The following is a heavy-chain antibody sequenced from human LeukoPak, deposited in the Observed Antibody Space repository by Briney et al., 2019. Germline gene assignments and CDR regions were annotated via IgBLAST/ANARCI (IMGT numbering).Heavy chain of an antibody. D-gene: IGHD1-20*01. V-gene: IGHV3-48*01. CDR2: ISSSSSTI. CDR1: GFTFSSYS. CDR3: ASIRYNWNFGY. J-gene: IGHJ4*02. Sequence: GGSLRLSCAASGFTFSSYSMNWVRQAPGKELEWVSYISSSSSTIYYADSVKGRFTISRDNAKNSLYLQMNSLRAEDTAVYYCASIRYNWNFGYWGQGTLVTVSS.